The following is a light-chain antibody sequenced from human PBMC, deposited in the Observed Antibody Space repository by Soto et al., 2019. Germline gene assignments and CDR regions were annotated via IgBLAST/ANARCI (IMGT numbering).Light chain of an antibody. Sequence: EVVLTQSPATLSLSPGERATLSSRASQSVRSFLVWYQHRPGQAPRLLSYDASSRATVIPARFSGTGSGTDFTLTITSLAPEDFAVYYCQQRDSWPLTFGGGTKVDLK. CDR2: DAS. CDR3: QQRDSWPLT. J-gene: IGKJ4*01. CDR1: QSVRSF. V-gene: IGKV3-11*01.